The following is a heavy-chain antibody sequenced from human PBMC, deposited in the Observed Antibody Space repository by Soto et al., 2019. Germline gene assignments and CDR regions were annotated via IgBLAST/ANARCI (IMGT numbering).Heavy chain of an antibody. CDR1: GGTFSTAA. J-gene: IGHJ6*02. CDR2: IMPIFRTA. D-gene: IGHD3-3*02. V-gene: IGHV1-69*12. Sequence: QVQVEQSGAEVKKPGSSVKVSCKASGGTFSTAAISWVRQAPGQGLEWMGGIMPIFRTADYAQKFQGRVTINADESTRTAYLALRSLSSEDTAIYYCGRDQDRPQLGGNYYYIMDVWGQGTTVTVSS. CDR3: GRDQDRPQLGGNYYYIMDV.